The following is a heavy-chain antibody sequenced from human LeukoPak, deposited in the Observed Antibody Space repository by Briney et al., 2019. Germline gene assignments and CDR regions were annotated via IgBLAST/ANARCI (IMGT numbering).Heavy chain of an antibody. D-gene: IGHD3-10*01. Sequence: GGSLRLSCAASGFTFSTYAMTWVRQAPGKGLEWVSTFSGSGESTNYADSVKGRFTISRDNPKNTLYLQMNSLRAEDTAVYYCAKDLYSSEDYWGQGTLVTVSS. CDR2: FSGSGEST. CDR1: GFTFSTYA. V-gene: IGHV3-23*01. CDR3: AKDLYSSEDY. J-gene: IGHJ4*02.